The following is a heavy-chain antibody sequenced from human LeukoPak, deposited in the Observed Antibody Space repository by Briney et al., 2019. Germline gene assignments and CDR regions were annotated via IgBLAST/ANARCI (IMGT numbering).Heavy chain of an antibody. CDR2: IYYSGST. Sequence: SETLSLTCTVSGGSISGYYWSWIRQPPGKGLEWIGYIYYSGSTNYNPSLKSRVTISVDTSKNQFSLKLSSVTAADTAVYYCARGVIQLSTDAFDIWGQGTMVTVSS. J-gene: IGHJ3*02. D-gene: IGHD5-18*01. V-gene: IGHV4-59*01. CDR1: GGSISGYY. CDR3: ARGVIQLSTDAFDI.